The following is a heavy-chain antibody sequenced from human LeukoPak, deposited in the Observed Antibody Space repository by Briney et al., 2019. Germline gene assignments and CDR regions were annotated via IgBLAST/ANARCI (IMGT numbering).Heavy chain of an antibody. Sequence: ASVKVSCKASGCTFTSYGISRVRQAPGQGLEWMGWISAYNGNTNYAQKLQARVTMTTDTSTSTAYRELRSLRSDDTAVYYCARDRAPVLLWFGESKPYYYYGMDVWGKGTTVTVSS. CDR3: ARDRAPVLLWFGESKPYYYYGMDV. J-gene: IGHJ6*04. V-gene: IGHV1-18*04. CDR1: GCTFTSYG. D-gene: IGHD3-10*01. CDR2: ISAYNGNT.